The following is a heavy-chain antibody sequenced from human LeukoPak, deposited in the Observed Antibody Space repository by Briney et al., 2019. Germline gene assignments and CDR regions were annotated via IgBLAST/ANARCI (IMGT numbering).Heavy chain of an antibody. CDR3: ARAKPYSGDILTGYLNWFDP. V-gene: IGHV4-34*01. CDR1: GGSFSGYY. Sequence: SETLSLTCAVYGGSFSGYYWSWIRQPPGKGLEWIGEINHSGSTNYNPSLKSRVTISVDTSKNQFSLKLSSVTAADTAVYYCARAKPYSGDILTGYLNWFDPWGQGTLVTVSS. CDR2: INHSGST. D-gene: IGHD3-9*01. J-gene: IGHJ5*02.